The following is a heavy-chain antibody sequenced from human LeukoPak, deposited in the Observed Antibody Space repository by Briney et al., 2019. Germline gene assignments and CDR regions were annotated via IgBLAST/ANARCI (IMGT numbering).Heavy chain of an antibody. J-gene: IGHJ3*02. CDR2: ISGSGGST. Sequence: PGGSLRLSCAASGFTFSNYAMSWVRQAPGKGLEWVSAISGSGGSTYYADSVKGRFTISRDNSKNTLYLQMNSLRAEDTAVYYCAKDIHYDILTGYYFLNDAFDIWGQGTMVTVSS. CDR3: AKDIHYDILTGYYFLNDAFDI. CDR1: GFTFSNYA. D-gene: IGHD3-9*01. V-gene: IGHV3-23*01.